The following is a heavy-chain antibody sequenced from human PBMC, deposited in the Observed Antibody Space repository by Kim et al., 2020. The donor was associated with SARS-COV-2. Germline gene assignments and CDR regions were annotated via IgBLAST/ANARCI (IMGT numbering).Heavy chain of an antibody. CDR3: ARGQGLITMIVVVVGAFDY. CDR1: GGSISSGGYY. CDR2: IYYSGST. Sequence: SETLSLTCTVSGGSISSGGYYWSWIRQHPGKGLEWIGYIYYSGSTYYNPSLKSRVTISVDTSKNQFSLKLSSVTAADTAVYYCARGQGLITMIVVVVGAFDYWGKGTLVTFSS. D-gene: IGHD3-22*01. V-gene: IGHV4-31*03. J-gene: IGHJ4*02.